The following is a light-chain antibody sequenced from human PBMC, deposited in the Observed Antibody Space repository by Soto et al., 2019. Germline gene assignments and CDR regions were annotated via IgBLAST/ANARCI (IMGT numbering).Light chain of an antibody. Sequence: DIQMTQSPSTLPASVGDRVTITCRASQSISNWLAGYQQKPGTDPKVLSYHASDLQSGVPSRFSGSGSGTEFTLTSSSLQPDDFATYYCQQYNSYSFGQGTKVEIK. J-gene: IGKJ1*01. CDR3: QQYNSYS. CDR1: QSISNW. V-gene: IGKV1-5*01. CDR2: HAS.